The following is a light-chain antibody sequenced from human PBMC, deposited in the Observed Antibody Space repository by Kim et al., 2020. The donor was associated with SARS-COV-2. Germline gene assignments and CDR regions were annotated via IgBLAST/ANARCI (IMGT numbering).Light chain of an antibody. V-gene: IGKV3-15*01. CDR3: QQYNNWPPLWT. CDR1: QSVSSN. CDR2: GAS. J-gene: IGKJ1*01. Sequence: PGERATLSCRASQSVSSNLAWYQQKPGQAPRLLIYGASTRATGIPARFSGSGSGTEFTLTISSLQSEDFAVYYCQQYNNWPPLWTFGQGTKVDIK.